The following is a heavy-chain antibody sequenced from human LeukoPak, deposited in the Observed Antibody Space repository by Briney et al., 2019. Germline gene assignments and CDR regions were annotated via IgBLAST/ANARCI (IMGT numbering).Heavy chain of an antibody. CDR2: ISGSSGST. CDR3: ARTDKYYYDSSGFDP. CDR1: GFTFSNFA. V-gene: IGHV3-23*01. D-gene: IGHD3-22*01. J-gene: IGHJ5*02. Sequence: GGSLRLSCAASGFTFSNFAMSWVRQAPGKGLEWVSVISGSSGSTYYADSVKGRFTISRDNAKNSLYLQMNSLRAEDTAVYYCARTDKYYYDSSGFDPWGQGTLVTVSS.